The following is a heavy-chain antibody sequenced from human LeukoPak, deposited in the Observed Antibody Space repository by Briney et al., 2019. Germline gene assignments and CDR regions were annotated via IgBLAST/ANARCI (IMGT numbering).Heavy chain of an antibody. CDR2: ISGSGGST. CDR3: AKGSYYSGSGSFSQYGWFDP. D-gene: IGHD3-10*01. J-gene: IGHJ5*02. V-gene: IGHV3-23*01. CDR1: GFTFSTYA. Sequence: PGGSLRLSCAASGFTFSTYAMTWVRQAPGKGLERVSTISGSGGSTYYPDSVRGRFTISRDNSKNTLYLQMNSLRAEDTALYYCAKGSYYSGSGSFSQYGWFDPWGQGTLVTVSS.